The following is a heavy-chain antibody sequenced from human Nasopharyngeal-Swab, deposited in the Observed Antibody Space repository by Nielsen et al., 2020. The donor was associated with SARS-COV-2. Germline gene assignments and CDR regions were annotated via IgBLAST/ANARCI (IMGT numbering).Heavy chain of an antibody. CDR2: VYHSGNT. J-gene: IGHJ4*02. D-gene: IGHD2-21*02. V-gene: IGHV4-30-2*01. CDR3: ARKYCNGDCYFDY. CDR1: GGSISSGFYS. Sequence: LRLSCAVSGGSISSGFYSWSWIRQPPGKGLAWIGYVYHSGNTYYNPSLQRRVTISVDRSKNQFSLRLSSVTAADTAVYYCARKYCNGDCYFDYWGQGTLVTVSS.